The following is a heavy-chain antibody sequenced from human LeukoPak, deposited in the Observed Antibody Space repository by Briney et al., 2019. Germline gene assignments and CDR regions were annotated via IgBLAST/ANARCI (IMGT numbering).Heavy chain of an antibody. CDR1: GGSISSYY. Sequence: KPSETLSLTCTVSGGSISSYYWSWIRQPPGKGLEWIGYIYYSGSTNYNPSLKSRVTISVDTSKNQFSLKLSSVTAADTAVYYCARVVAYCSGGSCYDYWGQGTLVTVSS. CDR3: ARVVAYCSGGSCYDY. V-gene: IGHV4-59*01. CDR2: IYYSGST. D-gene: IGHD2-15*01. J-gene: IGHJ4*02.